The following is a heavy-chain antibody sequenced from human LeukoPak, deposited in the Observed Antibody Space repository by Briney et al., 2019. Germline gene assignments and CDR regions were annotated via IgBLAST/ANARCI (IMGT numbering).Heavy chain of an antibody. Sequence: TGGSLRLSCAASGFTFSSYSMNWVRQAPGKGLEWDSSIGSSSTYIYYADSVKVRFTISRDNAKNSLYLQMKSLRAEDTAVYYCAASTKHTAMVDYWGQGTLVTVSS. CDR2: IGSSSTYI. CDR3: AASTKHTAMVDY. D-gene: IGHD5-18*01. J-gene: IGHJ4*02. V-gene: IGHV3-21*01. CDR1: GFTFSSYS.